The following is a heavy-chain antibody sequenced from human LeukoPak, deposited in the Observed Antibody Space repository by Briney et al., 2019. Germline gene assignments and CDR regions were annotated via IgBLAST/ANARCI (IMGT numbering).Heavy chain of an antibody. J-gene: IGHJ5*02. CDR1: GYSFTSYW. D-gene: IGHD3-10*01. CDR3: ARELLWLGDLAPDP. CDR2: ISAYNDNT. V-gene: IGHV1-18*04. Sequence: AAVKVSCKASGYSFTSYWFSWGLQPPGQGVGWGVFISAYNDNTNYAQTLHRRVTITTDTSTSTAYMELRSLTSDDTAVYYCARELLWLGDLAPDPWGQGTLVTVSS.